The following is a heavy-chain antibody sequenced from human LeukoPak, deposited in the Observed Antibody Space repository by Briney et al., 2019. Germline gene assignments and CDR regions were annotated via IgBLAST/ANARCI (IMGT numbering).Heavy chain of an antibody. CDR3: ARTYSDILTGYNPYFDY. V-gene: IGHV3-21*01. J-gene: IGHJ4*02. D-gene: IGHD3-9*01. Sequence: GGSLRLSYAASGFTFNTYTMNWVRQAPGKGLEWVSSITASSTAIYSADSVKGRFTISRDNAKNFLYLQMNSLRAEDTAVYYCARTYSDILTGYNPYFDYWGQGILVTVSS. CDR1: GFTFNTYT. CDR2: ITASSTAI.